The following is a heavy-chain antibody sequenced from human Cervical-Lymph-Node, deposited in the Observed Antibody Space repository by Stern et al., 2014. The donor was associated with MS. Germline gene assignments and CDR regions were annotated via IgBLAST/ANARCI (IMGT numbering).Heavy chain of an antibody. CDR1: GYTFPSYW. CDR3: ARQRYFDY. V-gene: IGHV5-51*01. J-gene: IGHJ4*02. Sequence: EVQLVASGPEVKRPGESLKISCQASGYTFPSYWIGWVRQMPGKGLEWIAIIFPGGLDITYSPPFQAQGPTSADKSSSTAYLQWNNLKASATAIYYCARQRYFDYWGQGTLVTVSS. CDR2: IFPGGLDI.